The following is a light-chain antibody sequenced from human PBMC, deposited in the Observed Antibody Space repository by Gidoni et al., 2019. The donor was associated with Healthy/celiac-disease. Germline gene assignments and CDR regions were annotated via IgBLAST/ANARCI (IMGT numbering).Light chain of an antibody. Sequence: QSVLTPPPSVSGAPGQRVTISCTGSRSNIGAGYDVHWYQQLPGTAPKLLIYGNSNRPSGVPDRFSGSKSGTSASLAITGLQAEDEADYYCQSYDSSLSGDWVFGGGTKLTVL. CDR3: QSYDSSLSGDWV. CDR1: RSNIGAGYD. J-gene: IGLJ3*02. CDR2: GNS. V-gene: IGLV1-40*01.